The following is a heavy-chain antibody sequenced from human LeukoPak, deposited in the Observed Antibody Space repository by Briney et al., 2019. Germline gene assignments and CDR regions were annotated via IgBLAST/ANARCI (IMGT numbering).Heavy chain of an antibody. CDR1: GGTFSGYA. J-gene: IGHJ4*02. CDR3: ARVGATGAFDY. D-gene: IGHD1-26*01. Sequence: SVKVSCKASGGTFSGYAISWLRQAPGQGLEWMGRIIPIFGTANYAQKFQGRVTITTDESTSTAYMELSSLRSEDTAVYYCARVGATGAFDYWGQGTLVTVSS. V-gene: IGHV1-69*05. CDR2: IIPIFGTA.